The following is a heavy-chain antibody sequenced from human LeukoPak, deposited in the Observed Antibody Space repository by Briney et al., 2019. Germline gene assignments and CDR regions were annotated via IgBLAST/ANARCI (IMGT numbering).Heavy chain of an antibody. CDR3: ARDGEYYYGSGDGDLFDY. CDR1: GFTFSSYE. V-gene: IGHV3-48*03. Sequence: GGSLRLSCAASGFTFSSYEMNWVRQAPGKGLEWVSHISSSGSTIYYADSVKGRFTISRDNAKNSLYLQMNSLRAEDTAVYYCARDGEYYYGSGDGDLFDYWGQGTLVTVSS. J-gene: IGHJ4*02. D-gene: IGHD3-10*01. CDR2: ISSSGSTI.